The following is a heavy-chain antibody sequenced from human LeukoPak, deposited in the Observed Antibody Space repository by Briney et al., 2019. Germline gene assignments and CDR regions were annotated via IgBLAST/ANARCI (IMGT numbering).Heavy chain of an antibody. V-gene: IGHV1-18*01. CDR2: ISAYNGNT. CDR3: AREGVVGALDFDY. Sequence: ASVTVSCKASGYTFINYGISWVRQAPGQGLEWMGYISAYNGNTDYAQKLQGRVTMTTGTSTSTAYMELRSLRSDDTAVYYCAREGVVGALDFDYWGQGTLVTVSS. J-gene: IGHJ4*02. CDR1: GYTFINYG. D-gene: IGHD1-26*01.